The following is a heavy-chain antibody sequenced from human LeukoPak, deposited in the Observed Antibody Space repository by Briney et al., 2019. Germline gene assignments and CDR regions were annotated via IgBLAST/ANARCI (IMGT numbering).Heavy chain of an antibody. D-gene: IGHD3-10*01. CDR1: GGTFSSYA. CDR3: AREGVGVRDSVAFDI. J-gene: IGHJ3*02. V-gene: IGHV1-69*01. Sequence: SVKGSCKASGGTFSSYAISWVRQAPGQGLEWMGGIIPIFGTANYAQKFQGRVTITAGESTSTAYMELSSLRSEDTAVYYCAREGVGVRDSVAFDIWGQGTMVTVSS. CDR2: IIPIFGTA.